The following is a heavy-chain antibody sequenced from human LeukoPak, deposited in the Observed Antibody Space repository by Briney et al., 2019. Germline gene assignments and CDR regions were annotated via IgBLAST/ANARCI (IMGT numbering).Heavy chain of an antibody. D-gene: IGHD4-17*01. CDR3: AKGQGVDYGDYLWSLSSYYGMDV. CDR1: GFTFSSYG. CDR2: ISYDGSNK. V-gene: IGHV3-30*18. J-gene: IGHJ6*02. Sequence: PGGSLRLSCAASGFTFSSYGMHWVRQAPGKGLEWVAVISYDGSNKYYADSVKGRFTISRDNSKNTLYLQMNSLRAEDTAVYYCAKGQGVDYGDYLWSLSSYYGMDVWGQGTTVTVSS.